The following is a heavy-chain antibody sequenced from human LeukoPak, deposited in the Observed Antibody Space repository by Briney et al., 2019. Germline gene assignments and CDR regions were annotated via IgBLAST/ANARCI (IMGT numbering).Heavy chain of an antibody. CDR2: IYHSGGT. D-gene: IGHD3-22*01. V-gene: IGHV4-38-2*01. CDR1: GYSISSGYY. Sequence: SETLSLTCVVSGYSISSGYYWGWIRQSPGKGPEWNGSIYHSGGTFYNPSLKSRVTISVDTSKNQFSLKLSSVTAADTAVYYCARRRDYYDSSGYFRFDYWGQGALVTVSS. CDR3: ARRRDYYDSSGYFRFDY. J-gene: IGHJ4*02.